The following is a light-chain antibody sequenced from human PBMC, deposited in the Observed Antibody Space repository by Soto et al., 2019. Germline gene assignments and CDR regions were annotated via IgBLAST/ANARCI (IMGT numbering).Light chain of an antibody. CDR1: QSVSSD. V-gene: IGKV3-15*01. J-gene: IGKJ5*01. Sequence: EIVMTQSPATLSVSPGESATLSCRASQSVSSDLAWYQQKPGQAPRLLIYYTSTRATGFPARFSGGGSGTEFILTISSLQSEDSAFYYCQQYYNWPITFGQGTRLEIK. CDR3: QQYYNWPIT. CDR2: YTS.